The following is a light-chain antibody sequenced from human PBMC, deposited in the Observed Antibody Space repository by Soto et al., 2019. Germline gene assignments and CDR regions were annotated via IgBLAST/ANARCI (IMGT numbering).Light chain of an antibody. Sequence: QSVLTQPPSVSATPGQRVTISCSGTSSNVGSHYVYWYQQLSGTAPKLLIYNNGQRPSGVPDRFSDSKSGTTASLTISGLQAEDEADYYCSSYTSSGYVLGTGTKVTVL. CDR3: SSYTSSGYV. CDR1: SSNVGSHY. V-gene: IGLV1-47*01. J-gene: IGLJ1*01. CDR2: NNG.